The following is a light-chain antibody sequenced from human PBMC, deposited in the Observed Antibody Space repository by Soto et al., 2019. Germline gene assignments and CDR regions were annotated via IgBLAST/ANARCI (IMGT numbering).Light chain of an antibody. CDR3: AAWNDSPYLWV. J-gene: IGLJ3*02. V-gene: IGLV1-44*01. CDR1: SSNIGGNA. CDR2: RDS. Sequence: QSVLTQPPSASGTPGQRVSISCSGSSSNIGGNAVHWYQQFPGTAPRLLIYRDSQRPSGVPDRFSGSKSGTSASLVISGLQSEDEADYYCAAWNDSPYLWVFGGGTKLTVL.